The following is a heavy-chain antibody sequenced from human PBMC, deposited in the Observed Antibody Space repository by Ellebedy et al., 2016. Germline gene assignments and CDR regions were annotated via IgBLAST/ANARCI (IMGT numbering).Heavy chain of an antibody. D-gene: IGHD3-10*01. J-gene: IGHJ4*02. CDR1: GGSFSGYY. V-gene: IGHV4-59*03. Sequence: SETLSLTXAVYGGSFSGYYWSWIRQPPGKGLEWIGHIYYTGSTSYNPSLKSRITISMDTSKNQFSLNLSSVTAADTAVYYCAAGSHDVWEISDNWGQGTLVAVSS. CDR3: AAGSHDVWEISDN. CDR2: IYYTGST.